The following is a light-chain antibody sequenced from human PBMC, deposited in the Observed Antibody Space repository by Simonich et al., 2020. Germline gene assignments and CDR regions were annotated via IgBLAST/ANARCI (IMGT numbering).Light chain of an antibody. J-gene: IGKJ2*01. CDR3: QQYYSTPPYT. CDR2: WAS. V-gene: IGKV4-1*01. CDR1: KSVLYSSNNKNY. Sequence: DIVMTQSPDSLAVSLGERATINCKSRKSVLYSSNNKNYLAWYQQKPGQPPKLLIYWASTRESVVPDRFSGSGSWTDFTLTIISLQAEDVAVYYCQQYYSTPPYTFGQGTKLEIK.